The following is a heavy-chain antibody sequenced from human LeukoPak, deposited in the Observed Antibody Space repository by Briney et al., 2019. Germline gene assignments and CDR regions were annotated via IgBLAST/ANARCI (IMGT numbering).Heavy chain of an antibody. CDR2: INTDGTAA. J-gene: IGHJ5*02. CDR1: GFTFRDHW. Sequence: PGGSLRLSCVASGFTFRDHWMHWVRQAPGKGLVWVSRINTDGTAANYADFVKGRFTISRDNAKNTLYLQMNSLTVVDAAVYYCAGIGYGLFDPWGQGTLVTVSS. V-gene: IGHV3-74*01. D-gene: IGHD1-1*01. CDR3: AGIGYGLFDP.